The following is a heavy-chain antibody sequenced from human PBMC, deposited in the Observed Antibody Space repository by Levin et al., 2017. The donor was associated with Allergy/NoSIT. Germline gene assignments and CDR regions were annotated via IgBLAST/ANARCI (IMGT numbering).Heavy chain of an antibody. CDR3: TTVRWYFSFDN. D-gene: IGHD6-13*01. J-gene: IGHJ4*02. CDR1: GFTFNKAW. V-gene: IGHV3-15*01. CDR2: IKSKTDGETT. Sequence: GGSLRLSCAASGFTFNKAWMSWVRQAPGKGLEWVGRIKSKTDGETTDYAAPVTGRFTISRDDSKNTLYLQMNSLKTEDAAMYYCTTVRWYFSFDNWGQGTLVTVSS.